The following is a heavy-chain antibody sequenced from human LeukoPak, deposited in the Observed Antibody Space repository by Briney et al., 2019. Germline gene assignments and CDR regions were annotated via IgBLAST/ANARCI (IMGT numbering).Heavy chain of an antibody. CDR3: ARGTYYYDSSEGY. CDR1: GGSISSYY. Sequence: SETLSLTCTVSGGSISSYYWSWIRQPPGKGLEWIGYIYYSGSTNYNPSLKSRVTISVDTSRNQFSLKLSSVTAADTAVYYCARGTYYYDSSEGYWGQGILVTVS. J-gene: IGHJ4*02. V-gene: IGHV4-59*01. D-gene: IGHD3-22*01. CDR2: IYYSGST.